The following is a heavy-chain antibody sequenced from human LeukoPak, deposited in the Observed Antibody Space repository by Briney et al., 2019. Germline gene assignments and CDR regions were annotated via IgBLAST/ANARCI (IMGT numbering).Heavy chain of an antibody. J-gene: IGHJ4*02. V-gene: IGHV3-15*01. CDR2: IKSKTDGGTT. D-gene: IGHD3-3*01. CDR1: GFTFSNAW. CDR3: TTDQILEPWYYFDY. Sequence: PGGSLRLSCAASGFTFSNAWMSWVRQAPGKGLEWVGRIKSKTDGGTTDYAAPVKGRFTISRDDSKNTLYLQMNSLKTEDTAVYYCTTDQILEPWYYFDYWGQGTLVTVSS.